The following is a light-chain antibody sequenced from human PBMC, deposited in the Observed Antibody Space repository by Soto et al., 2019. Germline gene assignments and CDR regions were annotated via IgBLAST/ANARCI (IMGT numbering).Light chain of an antibody. J-gene: IGLJ1*01. Sequence: QCVLTQPASVSRSLGQSITISCTGTSSDIGVYNSVSWYQYHPGKVPRLLIFEVSDRPSGVSNRFSGSKSGNTASLNISGLQAEDEADYFCSSYVRAATYVFAPEPKVAVL. CDR2: EVS. CDR3: SSYVRAATYV. V-gene: IGLV2-14*01. CDR1: SSDIGVYNS.